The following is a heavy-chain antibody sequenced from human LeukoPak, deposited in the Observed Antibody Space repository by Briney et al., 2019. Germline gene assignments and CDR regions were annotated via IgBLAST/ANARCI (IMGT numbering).Heavy chain of an antibody. CDR1: GGSISNYY. D-gene: IGHD4-11*01. J-gene: IGHJ4*02. CDR2: IYYSGST. CDR3: ARHPYSDFVLDY. Sequence: PSETLSLTCTVSGGSISNYYWSWIRQPPGKGLEWIGYIYYSGSTKYNPSLKSRVTISVDTSKNQFSLKLNSVTAADTAVYYCARHPYSDFVLDYWGQGPLVTVSS. V-gene: IGHV4-59*08.